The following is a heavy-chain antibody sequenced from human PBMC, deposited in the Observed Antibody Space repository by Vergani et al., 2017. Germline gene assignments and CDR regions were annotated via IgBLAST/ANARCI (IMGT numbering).Heavy chain of an antibody. J-gene: IGHJ4*02. CDR3: VKDDPSLDH. CDR1: GFRFREHG. CDR2: IRSDENRQ. V-gene: IGHV3-30*02. Sequence: VQLLESGGGSVQPGESLRLSCVASGFRFREHGMNWVRQAPGEGLECVAFIRSDENRQFYGDPVKGRFTISRDNSKNTVYLQMNSLRIEDTAVYYCVKDDPSLDHWGQGTLVTVSS.